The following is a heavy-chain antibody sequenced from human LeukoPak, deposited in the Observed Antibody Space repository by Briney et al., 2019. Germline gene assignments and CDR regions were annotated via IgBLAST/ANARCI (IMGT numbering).Heavy chain of an antibody. CDR2: INPSGGST. CDR3: ARDWARYCSSTCCYTSGWFDP. CDR1: GYTFTSYY. D-gene: IGHD2-2*02. V-gene: IGHV1-46*01. Sequence: GASVKVSFKASGYTFTSYYMHWVRQAPGQGLEWMGIINPSGGSTSYAQKFQGRVTMTRDMSTSTVYMELSSLRSEDTAVYYCARDWARYCSSTCCYTSGWFDPWGQGTLVTVSS. J-gene: IGHJ5*02.